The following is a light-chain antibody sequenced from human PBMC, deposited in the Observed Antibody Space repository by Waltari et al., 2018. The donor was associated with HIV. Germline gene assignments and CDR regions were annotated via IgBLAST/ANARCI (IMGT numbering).Light chain of an antibody. CDR1: SSNIGSNY. CDR2: RSN. Sequence: QSVLTQPPSASGTPGQRVTISCSGSSSNIGSNYVYWYQQLPGTAPKHLIYRSNQRPSGVPDRFSGSKSGTSASLAISGLRSEDEADYYCAAWDDSLSGLVFGGGTKLTVL. J-gene: IGLJ2*01. V-gene: IGLV1-47*01. CDR3: AAWDDSLSGLV.